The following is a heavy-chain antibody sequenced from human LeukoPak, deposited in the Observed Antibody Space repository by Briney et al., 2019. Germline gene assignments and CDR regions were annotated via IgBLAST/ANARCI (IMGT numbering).Heavy chain of an antibody. CDR3: ASEVGTTTFLRRVRYDY. V-gene: IGHV4-39*07. CDR2: INHSGST. CDR1: GGSISSGTYY. D-gene: IGHD1-26*01. Sequence: SETLSLTCTISGGSISSGTYYWSWIRQPPGKGLEWIGEINHSGSTNYNPSLTSRVTISVDTSKNQFSLKLSSVTAADTAVYYCASEVGTTTFLRRVRYDYWGQGTLVTVSS. J-gene: IGHJ4*02.